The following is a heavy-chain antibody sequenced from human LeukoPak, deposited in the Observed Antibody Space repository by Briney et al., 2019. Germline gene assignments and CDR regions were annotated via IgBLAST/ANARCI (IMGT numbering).Heavy chain of an antibody. J-gene: IGHJ1*01. CDR2: INHSGST. Sequence: SETLSLTCAVYGGSFSGYYWGWIRQPPGKGLEWIGEINHSGSTNYNPSLKSRVTISVDTSKNQFSLKLSSVTAADTAVYYCARDYTIAVGATTYLQHWGQGTLVTVSS. CDR3: ARDYTIAVGATTYLQH. V-gene: IGHV4-34*01. CDR1: GGSFSGYY. D-gene: IGHD1-26*01.